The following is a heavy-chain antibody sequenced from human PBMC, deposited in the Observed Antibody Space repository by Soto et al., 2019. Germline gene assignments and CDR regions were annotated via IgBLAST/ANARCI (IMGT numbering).Heavy chain of an antibody. Sequence: SETLSLTCTVSGGSISSYYWSWIRQPPGKGLEWIGYIYYSGSTNYNPSLKSRVTISVDTSKNHFSLKLSSVTATDTAVYYCARAYGDYVFYFCGQGTLVTVSS. V-gene: IGHV4-59*01. D-gene: IGHD4-17*01. CDR2: IYYSGST. J-gene: IGHJ4*02. CDR1: GGSISSYY. CDR3: ARAYGDYVFYF.